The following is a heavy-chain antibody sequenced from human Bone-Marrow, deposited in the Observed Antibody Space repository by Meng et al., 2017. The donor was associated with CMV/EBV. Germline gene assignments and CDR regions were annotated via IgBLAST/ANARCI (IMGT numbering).Heavy chain of an antibody. CDR1: GGSFSGYY. CDR2: INHSGST. J-gene: IGHJ4*02. CDR3: ATLWGLRGDFDY. Sequence: SETLSLTCAVYGGSFSGYYWSWIRQPPGKGLEWIGEINHSGSTNYNPCLKSRVTRSVDRSKNQFTRKLSSVNAADTAGYYCATLWGLRGDFDYWGQGTLVTVSS. V-gene: IGHV4-34*01. D-gene: IGHD1-26*01.